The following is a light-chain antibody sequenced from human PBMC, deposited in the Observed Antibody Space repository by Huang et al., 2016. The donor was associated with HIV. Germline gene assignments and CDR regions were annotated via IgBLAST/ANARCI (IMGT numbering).Light chain of an antibody. CDR3: QQYNNWPRT. CDR2: GAS. Sequence: ETVMTQSPATLSVSPGERATLSCRASQSVSSNLAWYQQKPGQAPRLLIYGASTRATGVPARFSGSGSGTEFTRTISSLQSEDFAVYYCQQYNNWPRTFGQGTKLEIK. J-gene: IGKJ2*01. V-gene: IGKV3-15*01. CDR1: QSVSSN.